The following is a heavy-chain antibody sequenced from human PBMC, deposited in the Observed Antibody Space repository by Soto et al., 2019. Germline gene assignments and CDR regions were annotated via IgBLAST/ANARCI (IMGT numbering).Heavy chain of an antibody. CDR3: ARHSPDFDWLSQFDY. CDR2: IFYFGST. CDR1: GGSISSYY. D-gene: IGHD3-9*01. V-gene: IGHV4-59*08. J-gene: IGHJ4*02. Sequence: PSETLSLTCTVSGGSISSYYWGWIRQTPGKGLEWIGYIFYFGSTNYNPSLKSRVTLSIDTSKNQLSLKLSSVTAADTAVYYCARHSPDFDWLSQFDYWGQGTLVTVSS.